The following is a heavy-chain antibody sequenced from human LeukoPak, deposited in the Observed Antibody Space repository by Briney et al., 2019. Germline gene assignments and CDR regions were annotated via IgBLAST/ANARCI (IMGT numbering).Heavy chain of an antibody. J-gene: IGHJ4*02. D-gene: IGHD6-19*01. CDR3: ARDRLGRAVAGFKD. V-gene: IGHV4-34*01. Sequence: SETLSLTCAVYGGSFSGSYWGWIRQPPGKGLEWIGSIYYSGSTYYNPSLKSRVTISVDASKNQFSLKLSSVTAADTAVYYCARDRLGRAVAGFKDWGQGTLVTVSS. CDR1: GGSFSGSY. CDR2: IYYSGST.